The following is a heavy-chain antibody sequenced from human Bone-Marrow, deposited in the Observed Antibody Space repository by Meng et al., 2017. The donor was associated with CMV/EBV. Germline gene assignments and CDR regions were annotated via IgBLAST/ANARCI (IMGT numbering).Heavy chain of an antibody. CDR1: GFTVSSNY. D-gene: IGHD2-15*01. CDR2: ISGSGHSI. V-gene: IGHV3-23*01. Sequence: GESLKLSCAASGFTVSSNYMSWVRQAPGKGLEWVSVISGSGHSIYYADSVKGRFTISRDNSKNTLNLQLISLRAEDTAVYYCAKLFILGPCSYSAYWGRGNLVNGAS. J-gene: IGHJ4*02. CDR3: AKLFILGPCSYSAY.